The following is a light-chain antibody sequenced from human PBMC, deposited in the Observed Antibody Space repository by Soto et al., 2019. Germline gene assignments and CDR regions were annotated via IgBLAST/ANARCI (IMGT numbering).Light chain of an antibody. V-gene: IGLV1-51*01. CDR3: GTWDSSVTVGV. CDR1: SPSIGNNH. CDR2: DND. J-gene: IGLJ1*01. Sequence: QSVLTQPPSVSAAPGQKVTISCSGSSPSIGNNHVSWYQQFPGTAPKLLIYDNDKRPSGIPDRFSGSKSGTSATLDITGLQPGDEADYYCGTWDSSVTVGVFGTGTKLTVL.